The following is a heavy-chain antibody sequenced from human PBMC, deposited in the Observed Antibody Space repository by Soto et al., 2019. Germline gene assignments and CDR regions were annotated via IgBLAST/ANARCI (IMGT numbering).Heavy chain of an antibody. Sequence: QVRLQESGPGLLKPSETLSLTCTVSGGSINTFYWSWVRQPAGKGLEWIGRIFSSGSTSFNPSLESRVAMSVDTSKNRISLNLSSVTAADMAVYYCAREGSYSAYNFAHGIQLWSFDFWGQGALVTVSS. CDR1: GGSINTFY. J-gene: IGHJ4*02. D-gene: IGHD5-12*01. V-gene: IGHV4-4*07. CDR2: IFSSGST. CDR3: AREGSYSAYNFAHGIQLWSFDF.